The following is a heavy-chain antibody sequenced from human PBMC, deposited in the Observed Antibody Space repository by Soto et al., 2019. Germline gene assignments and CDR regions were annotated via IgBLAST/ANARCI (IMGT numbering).Heavy chain of an antibody. V-gene: IGHV3-21*01. J-gene: IGHJ6*02. CDR1: GFTFSSYS. CDR2: ISSSSSYI. Sequence: EVQLVESGGGLVKPGGSLRLSCAASGFTFSSYSMNWVRQAPGKGLEWVSSISSSSSYIYYADSVKGRFTISRDNAKNSLYLQMNSRRAEDTAVYYCARDFGWELLPWRAKSYYYYGMDVWGQGTTVTVSS. D-gene: IGHD1-26*01. CDR3: ARDFGWELLPWRAKSYYYYGMDV.